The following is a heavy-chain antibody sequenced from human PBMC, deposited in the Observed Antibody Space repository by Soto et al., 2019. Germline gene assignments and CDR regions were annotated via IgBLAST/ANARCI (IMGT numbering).Heavy chain of an antibody. CDR2: IGGGDDER. V-gene: IGHV3-23*01. CDR1: GFTFSIYA. CDR3: AKDIKYHSSVWDPFDI. Sequence: EAHLLESGGGLVQPGGSLRLSCAASGFTFSIYAMSWVRQAPGKGLEWVSSIGGGDDERYYADSVKGRFTISRDNSKSTLFLQMNSLRAEDTAVYYCAKDIKYHSSVWDPFDIWGQGTMVTVSS. D-gene: IGHD2-2*01. J-gene: IGHJ3*02.